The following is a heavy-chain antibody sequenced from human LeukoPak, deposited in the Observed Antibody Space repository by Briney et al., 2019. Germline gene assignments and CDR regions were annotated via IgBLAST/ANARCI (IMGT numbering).Heavy chain of an antibody. D-gene: IGHD6-6*01. V-gene: IGHV1-2*02. CDR2: INPNSGGT. Sequence: GASVKVYCKASGYTFTGYYMHWVRQAPGQGLEWMGWINPNSGGTNYAQKFQGRVTMTRDTSISTAYMELSRLRSDDTAVYYCARGYSSSSGLSYYYYYYMDVWGKGTTVTVSS. J-gene: IGHJ6*03. CDR1: GYTFTGYY. CDR3: ARGYSSSSGLSYYYYYYMDV.